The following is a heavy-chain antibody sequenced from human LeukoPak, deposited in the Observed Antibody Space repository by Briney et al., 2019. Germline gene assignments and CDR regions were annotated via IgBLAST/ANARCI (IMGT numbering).Heavy chain of an antibody. CDR1: GGSISSYY. CDR2: IYYSGST. Sequence: SETLSLTCTVSGGSISSYYWSWIRQPPGKGLEWIGYIYYSGSTNYNPSLKSRVTISVDTSKNQFSLKLSSVTAADTAVYYCATTYAVGAFDIWGQGTMDTVSS. J-gene: IGHJ3*02. V-gene: IGHV4-59*08. CDR3: ATTYAVGAFDI. D-gene: IGHD1-26*01.